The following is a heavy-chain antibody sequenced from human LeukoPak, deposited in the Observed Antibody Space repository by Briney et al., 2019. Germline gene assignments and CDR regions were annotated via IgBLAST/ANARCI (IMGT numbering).Heavy chain of an antibody. CDR3: ARGQTVGYCSGGSCYSDYFDY. Sequence: GRSLRLSCAASGFTFSSYGMHWVRQAPGKGLEWVAVIWYDGSNKYYADSVKGRFTISRDNSKNTLYLQMNSLRAEDTAVYYCARGQTVGYCSGGSCYSDYFDYWGQGTLVTVSS. CDR2: IWYDGSNK. CDR1: GFTFSSYG. J-gene: IGHJ4*02. D-gene: IGHD2-15*01. V-gene: IGHV3-33*01.